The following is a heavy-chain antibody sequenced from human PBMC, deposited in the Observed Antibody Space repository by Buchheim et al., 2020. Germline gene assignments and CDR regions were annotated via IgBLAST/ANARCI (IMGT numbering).Heavy chain of an antibody. CDR3: ARDYWYSSGWYGYYFDY. J-gene: IGHJ4*02. V-gene: IGHV3-21*01. Sequence: EVQLVESGGGLVKPGGSLRLSCAASGFTFSSYSMNWVRQAPGKGLEWVSSISSSSSYKYYADSVKGRFTISRDNAKNSLYLQMNSLRAEDTAVYYCARDYWYSSGWYGYYFDYWGQGTL. CDR2: ISSSSSYK. D-gene: IGHD6-19*01. CDR1: GFTFSSYS.